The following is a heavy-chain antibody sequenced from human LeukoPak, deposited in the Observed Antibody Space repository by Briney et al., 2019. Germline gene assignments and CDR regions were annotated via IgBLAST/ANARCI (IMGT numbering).Heavy chain of an antibody. CDR3: ATAFGELSDAFDI. D-gene: IGHD3-10*01. Sequence: ASVKVSCKASGYTFTSYGISWVRQAPGQGLEWMGWISAYNGNTIYAQKFQGRVTMTEDTSTDTAYMELSSLRSEDTAVYYCATAFGELSDAFDIWGQGTMVTVSS. CDR2: ISAYNGNT. J-gene: IGHJ3*02. V-gene: IGHV1-18*01. CDR1: GYTFTSYG.